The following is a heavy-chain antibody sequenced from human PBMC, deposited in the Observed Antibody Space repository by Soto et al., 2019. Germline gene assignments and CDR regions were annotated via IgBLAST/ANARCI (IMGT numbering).Heavy chain of an antibody. V-gene: IGHV1-46*01. J-gene: IGHJ4*02. CDR1: GYTFTSYY. Sequence: ASVKVSCKASGYTFTSYYMHWVRQAPGQGLEWMGIINPSGGSTSYAQKFQGRVTMTRDTSTSTVYMELSSLTSEDTAMYYCAKHLAAGDGRGQRPSFTFSS. D-gene: IGHD2-21*01. CDR2: INPSGGST. CDR3: AKHLAAGDG.